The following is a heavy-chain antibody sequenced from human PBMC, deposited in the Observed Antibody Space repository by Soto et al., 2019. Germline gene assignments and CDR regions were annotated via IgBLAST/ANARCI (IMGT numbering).Heavy chain of an antibody. CDR1: GGTFSSYA. CDR2: IIPLFGTT. J-gene: IGHJ4*02. Sequence: QVQLVQSGAEVRKPGSSVKVSCEASGGTFSSYALNWMRQAPGQGLEWMGGIIPLFGTTTYAEKFQGRVTITADESTRTAFLELSSLTSEDTAMYYCATDGGGATFDYWGQGTLVTVSS. CDR3: ATDGGGATFDY. D-gene: IGHD1-26*01. V-gene: IGHV1-69*12.